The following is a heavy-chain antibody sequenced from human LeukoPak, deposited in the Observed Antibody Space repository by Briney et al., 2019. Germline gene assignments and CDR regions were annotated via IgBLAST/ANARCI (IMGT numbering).Heavy chain of an antibody. CDR1: GYTFTGYY. Sequence: ASVKVSCKASGYTFTGYYMHWVRQAPGQGLEWMGWINPNSGGTNYAQKFQGRVTMTRDTSISTAYMELSRLRSEDTAVYYCARDAYNYYYSDYWGQGTLVTVSS. D-gene: IGHD5-24*01. V-gene: IGHV1-2*02. CDR2: INPNSGGT. CDR3: ARDAYNYYYSDY. J-gene: IGHJ4*02.